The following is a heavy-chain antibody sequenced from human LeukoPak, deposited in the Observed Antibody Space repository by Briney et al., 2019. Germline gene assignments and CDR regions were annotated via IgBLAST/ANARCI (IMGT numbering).Heavy chain of an antibody. Sequence: PGGSLRLSCAASGFTFSSYAMSWVRQAPGKGLEWVSAISGSGGSTYYADSVKGRFTISRDNSKNPLYLQMNSLRAEDTAVYYWAKDASSGGYSGYGDYWGQGTLVTVSS. V-gene: IGHV3-23*01. CDR3: AKDASSGGYSGYGDY. J-gene: IGHJ4*02. D-gene: IGHD5-12*01. CDR2: ISGSGGST. CDR1: GFTFSSYA.